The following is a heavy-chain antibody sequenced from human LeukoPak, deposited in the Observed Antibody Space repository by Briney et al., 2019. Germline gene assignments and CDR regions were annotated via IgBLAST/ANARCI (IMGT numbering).Heavy chain of an antibody. CDR3: AREWGIAVIDY. CDR1: GFTFSSYS. Sequence: GGSLRLSCAASGFTFSSYSMNWVRQAPGKGLEWVSSISSSSYIYYADSVKGRFTISRDNAKSSLYLQMNSLRAEDTAVYYCAREWGIAVIDYWGQGTLVTVSS. CDR2: ISSSSYI. V-gene: IGHV3-21*01. J-gene: IGHJ4*02. D-gene: IGHD6-19*01.